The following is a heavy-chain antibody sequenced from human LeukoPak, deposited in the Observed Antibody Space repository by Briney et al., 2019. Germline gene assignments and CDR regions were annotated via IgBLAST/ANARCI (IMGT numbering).Heavy chain of an antibody. CDR3: TILGYCGSTSCPSHYP. J-gene: IGHJ5*02. D-gene: IGHD2-2*01. CDR2: IQGKADGGTT. V-gene: IGHV3-15*01. CDR1: GFSFSTSW. Sequence: GGSLRLSCVASGFSFSTSWMSWVRQAPGKGLEWVGRIQGKADGGTTDYAAPVKGRFTISRDDSENTVYLQMNSLKTEDTAVYYCTILGYCGSTSCPSHYPWGRGTLVTVSS.